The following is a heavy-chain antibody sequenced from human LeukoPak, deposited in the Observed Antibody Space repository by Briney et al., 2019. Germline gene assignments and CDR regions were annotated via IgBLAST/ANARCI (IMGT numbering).Heavy chain of an antibody. CDR1: GGSVSSTTYY. D-gene: IGHD3-10*01. J-gene: IGHJ4*02. CDR2: INYSGST. V-gene: IGHV4-39*01. Sequence: SETLSLTCTVSGGSVSSTTYYWSWIRQPPGKGLEWIASINYSGSTYYNPSLKSRVTISVDTSENPFSLKLSSVTAADTAVYYCARYVVYGSGKYYFDYWGQGTLVTVSS. CDR3: ARYVVYGSGKYYFDY.